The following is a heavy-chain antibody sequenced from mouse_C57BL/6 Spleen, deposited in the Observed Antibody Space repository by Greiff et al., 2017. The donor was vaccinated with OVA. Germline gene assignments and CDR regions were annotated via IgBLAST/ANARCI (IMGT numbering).Heavy chain of an antibody. Sequence: QVQLQQPGAELVKPGASVTLSCKASGYTFTSSWMQWVKQRPGPGLEWIGELDPSDSYTNYNQKLNGKATLTVDTSSSTAYMQLSSLTSEASAVYYCARASSGYGAYWGQGTLVTVSA. CDR1: GYTFTSSW. J-gene: IGHJ3*01. V-gene: IGHV1-50*01. CDR2: LDPSDSYT. D-gene: IGHD3-2*02. CDR3: ARASSGYGAY.